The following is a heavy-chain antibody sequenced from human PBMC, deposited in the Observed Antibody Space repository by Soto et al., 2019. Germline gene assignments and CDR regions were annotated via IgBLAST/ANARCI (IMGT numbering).Heavy chain of an antibody. CDR2: INPNSGGT. D-gene: IGHD3-22*01. Sequence: QVQLVQSGAEVKKPGASVKVSCKASGYTFTGYYMHWVRQAPGQGLEWMGWINPNSGGTNYAQKFQGWVTMTRDTSISTAYMELSRRRSDDTAVYYCARGPSSDYYYYGMDVWGQGTTVTVSS. CDR1: GYTFTGYY. CDR3: ARGPSSDYYYYGMDV. V-gene: IGHV1-2*04. J-gene: IGHJ6*02.